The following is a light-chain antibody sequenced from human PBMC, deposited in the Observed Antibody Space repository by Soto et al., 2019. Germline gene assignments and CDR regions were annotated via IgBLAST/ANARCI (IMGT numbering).Light chain of an antibody. Sequence: DIQMTQSPSTLSASVGDRVTITCRASQSISSWLAWYQQKPGKAPNLLIYKTSSLESGVTSRFSGSGSGTEFTLTVNCLQPDDFATYYCQQYDSYPLTFGGGTKVEIK. CDR3: QQYDSYPLT. CDR1: QSISSW. V-gene: IGKV1-5*03. J-gene: IGKJ4*01. CDR2: KTS.